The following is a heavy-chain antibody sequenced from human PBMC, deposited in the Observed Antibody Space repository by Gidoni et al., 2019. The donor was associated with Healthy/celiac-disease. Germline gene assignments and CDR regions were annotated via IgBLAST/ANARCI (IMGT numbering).Heavy chain of an antibody. CDR3: ARGPPGDGYYDSSGYYFDY. J-gene: IGHJ4*02. D-gene: IGHD3-22*01. CDR1: GGSISSAGYY. Sequence: QVQLQESGPGRVKPSQTLSLTCTVSGGSISSAGYYWSWIRQHPGTGLAWIGYISYSGSTYYNPSLKSRGTISGDTAKNQFSLKLSSVTAADTAVYYCARGPPGDGYYDSSGYYFDYWGQGTLVTVSS. V-gene: IGHV4-31*03. CDR2: ISYSGST.